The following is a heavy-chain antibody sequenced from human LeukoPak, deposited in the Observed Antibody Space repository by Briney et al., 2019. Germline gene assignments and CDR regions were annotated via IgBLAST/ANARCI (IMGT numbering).Heavy chain of an antibody. D-gene: IGHD4-17*01. CDR1: GYNFPTYW. J-gene: IGHJ4*02. Sequence: GESLKISCKGSGYNFPTYWIGWVRQMPGKGLEWMGIIYPGDSDTRYSPSFQGQVTISADKSISTAYPQWSSLKASDTAMYYCARHTSTVAIDYWGQGTLVTVSS. CDR2: IYPGDSDT. CDR3: ARHTSTVAIDY. V-gene: IGHV5-51*01.